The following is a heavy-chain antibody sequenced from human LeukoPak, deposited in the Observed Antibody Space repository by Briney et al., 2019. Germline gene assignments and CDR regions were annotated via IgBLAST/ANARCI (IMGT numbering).Heavy chain of an antibody. CDR3: AKDKGWQLLYFDY. CDR2: IRYDGSIQ. D-gene: IGHD1-26*01. J-gene: IGHJ4*02. CDR1: GFTFSSYG. Sequence: GGSLRLSCAASGFTFSSYGVHWVRQAPGKGLDWVAFIRYDGSIQYYTDSVKGRFTISRDNSKNTLSLQMNSLRAEDTAVYYCAKDKGWQLLYFDYWGQGTLVTVSS. V-gene: IGHV3-30*02.